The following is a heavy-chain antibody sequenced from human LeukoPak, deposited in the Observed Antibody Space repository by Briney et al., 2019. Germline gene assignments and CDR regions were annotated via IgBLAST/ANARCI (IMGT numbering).Heavy chain of an antibody. CDR2: INPYSGDT. D-gene: IGHD5-24*01. V-gene: IGHV1-18*01. CDR3: ARGLQETLAWLKAFSAFDI. CDR1: GYTFTAYY. Sequence: ASVKVSCKASGYTFTAYYLHWVRQAPGQGLEWMGWINPYSGDTNYAQKLQGRVTMTTDTSTSTASMELRSLRSDDTAVYYCARGLQETLAWLKAFSAFDIWGQGTMVTVSS. J-gene: IGHJ3*02.